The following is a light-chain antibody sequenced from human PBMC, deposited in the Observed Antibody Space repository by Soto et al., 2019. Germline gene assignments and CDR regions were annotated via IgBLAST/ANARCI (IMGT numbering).Light chain of an antibody. CDR2: EVS. CDR3: NSYTGSSTYA. Sequence: QSALTQPPCVSRSPGQSVAISCTGTRSDVGSYNRVSWYQQPPGAAPKLMIYEVSNRPSGVPDRFSGSKSGNTASLTISGLQAEDESDYYCNSYTGSSTYAFGTGTKLTVL. J-gene: IGLJ1*01. CDR1: RSDVGSYNR. V-gene: IGLV2-18*02.